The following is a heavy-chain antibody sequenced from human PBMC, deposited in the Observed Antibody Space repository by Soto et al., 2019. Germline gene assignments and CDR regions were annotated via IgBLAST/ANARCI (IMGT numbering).Heavy chain of an antibody. J-gene: IGHJ5*02. CDR3: ARGGKSGDDDPFDH. D-gene: IGHD4-17*01. CDR1: GGTFSSYA. CDR2: IIPIFATA. Sequence: QVQLVQSGAEVKKPGSSVKVSCKASGGTFSSYAINWVRQAPGQGLEWMGGIIPIFATANYTQKFQGRVTITADESTSTAYLDLSSLSSEDTAVYYCARGGKSGDDDPFDHWGQGTLVTVSS. V-gene: IGHV1-69*01.